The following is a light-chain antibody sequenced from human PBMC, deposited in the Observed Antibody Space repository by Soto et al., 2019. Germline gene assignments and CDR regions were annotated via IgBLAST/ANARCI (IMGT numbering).Light chain of an antibody. CDR1: KSVSSSY. CDR2: GAS. V-gene: IGKV3-20*01. J-gene: IGKJ1*01. CDR3: QQYNDWPRT. Sequence: IVLTHSPGTLSLSPWERATHSCRASKSVSSSYLAWYQQKPGQAPRLLIYGASSRATGIPDRFSASGSATEFTLTISSLLSEDFAVYYCQQYNDWPRTFGQGTKVDIK.